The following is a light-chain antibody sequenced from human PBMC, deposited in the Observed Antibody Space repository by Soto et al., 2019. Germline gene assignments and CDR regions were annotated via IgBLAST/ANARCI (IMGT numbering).Light chain of an antibody. V-gene: IGKV1-8*01. CDR2: AAS. J-gene: IGKJ5*01. CDR1: QGISSY. CDR3: QQYNTYWT. Sequence: AIRMTQSPSSFSASTGDRVTITCRASQGISSYLAWYQQKPGKAPKLLIYAASTLQSGVPSRFSGSGSGTDFTLTISCLQSDDFATYYCQQYNTYWTFGQGTRLEIK.